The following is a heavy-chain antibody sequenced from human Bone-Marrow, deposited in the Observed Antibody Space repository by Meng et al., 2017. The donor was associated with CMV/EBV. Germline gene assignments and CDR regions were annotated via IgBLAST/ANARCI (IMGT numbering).Heavy chain of an antibody. Sequence: SCKTSGYSFTAYDINWVRQAPGQGLEWMGMISAYSVDTKSAQKFQDRVTLTPDTSTRTAYMEVRSLRSDDTAIYYCARGGRDDELDYWGQGTLVTVSS. D-gene: IGHD1-1*01. CDR3: ARGGRDDELDY. CDR2: ISAYSVDT. V-gene: IGHV1-18*01. J-gene: IGHJ4*02. CDR1: GYSFTAYD.